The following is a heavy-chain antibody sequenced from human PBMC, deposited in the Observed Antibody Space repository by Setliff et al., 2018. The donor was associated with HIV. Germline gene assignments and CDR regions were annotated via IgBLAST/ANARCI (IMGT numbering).Heavy chain of an antibody. D-gene: IGHD4-17*01. CDR3: AKGAGFYGDYTFDH. Sequence: SETLSLTCTVSGPSINIHYWSWIRQSPGKGFEWIGYIYSTGSTNYNPSLQSRVTISMVASRNQFSLKVTFVTAADTAVYYCAKGAGFYGDYTFDHWGQGRQVTVSS. CDR1: GPSINIHY. V-gene: IGHV4-59*11. CDR2: IYSTGST. J-gene: IGHJ4*02.